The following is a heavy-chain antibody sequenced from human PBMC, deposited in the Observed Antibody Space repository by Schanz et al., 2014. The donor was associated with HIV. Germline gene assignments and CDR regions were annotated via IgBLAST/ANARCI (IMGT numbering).Heavy chain of an antibody. CDR1: GFTITSYG. V-gene: IGHV3-23*01. CDR2: ISESGGRT. D-gene: IGHD3-3*01. J-gene: IGHJ4*02. CDR3: ARFSIFGVIIRPLDY. Sequence: EVQLLESGGGLVQPGGSLRLSCAVSGFTITSYGMSWVRQAPGKGLEWVSSISESGGRTYYADSVNGRFTISRDNSKNTLYLQMTTLRIDDTAVYYCARFSIFGVIIRPLDYWGQGTLVTVSS.